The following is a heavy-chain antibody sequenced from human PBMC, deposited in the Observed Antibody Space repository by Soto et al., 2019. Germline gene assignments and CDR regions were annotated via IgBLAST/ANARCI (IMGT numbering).Heavy chain of an antibody. V-gene: IGHV1-18*01. J-gene: IGHJ4*02. Sequence: ASVKVSCKASGYTFTSYGISWVRQAPGQGLEWMGWISAYNGNTNYAQKLQGRVTMTTDTSTSTAYMELRSLRSDDTAVYYCARGYCNGGSCYDGFSDYWGQGTQVTVSS. D-gene: IGHD2-15*01. CDR1: GYTFTSYG. CDR3: ARGYCNGGSCYDGFSDY. CDR2: ISAYNGNT.